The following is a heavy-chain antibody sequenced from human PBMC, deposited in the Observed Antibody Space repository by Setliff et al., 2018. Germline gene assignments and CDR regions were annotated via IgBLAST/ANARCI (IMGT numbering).Heavy chain of an antibody. CDR1: GYSISSGYY. D-gene: IGHD3-10*01. Sequence: TSETLSLTCAVSGYSISSGYYWGWIRQPPGKGLEWIGSIYHSGGTYYNPSLKSRVTISVDTSKNQFSLKLSSVTAADTAVYYCARFRRGVALGWFDPWGQGTLVTVSS. V-gene: IGHV4-38-2*01. CDR2: IYHSGGT. CDR3: ARFRRGVALGWFDP. J-gene: IGHJ5*02.